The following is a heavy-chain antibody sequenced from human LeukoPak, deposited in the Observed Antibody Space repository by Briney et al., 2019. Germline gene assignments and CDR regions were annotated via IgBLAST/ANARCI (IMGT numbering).Heavy chain of an antibody. J-gene: IGHJ4*02. Sequence: SETLSLTCTVSGGSISSSSYYWGWIRQPPGKGLEWIGSIYYSGSTYYNPSLKSRVTISVDTSKNQFSLKLSSVTAADAAVYYCARVRYYYDSSGYPTYYFDYWGQGTLVTVSS. CDR3: ARVRYYYDSSGYPTYYFDY. V-gene: IGHV4-39*07. D-gene: IGHD3-22*01. CDR2: IYYSGST. CDR1: GGSISSSSYY.